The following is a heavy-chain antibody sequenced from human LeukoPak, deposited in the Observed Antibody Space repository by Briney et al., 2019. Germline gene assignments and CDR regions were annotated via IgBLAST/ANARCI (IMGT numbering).Heavy chain of an antibody. CDR2: IYYSGST. CDR3: ARHEYSGSYYGLSWFDP. J-gene: IGHJ5*02. CDR1: GGSISSSGYY. V-gene: IGHV4-39*01. Sequence: PSETLSLTCTVSGGSISSSGYYWGWIRQPPGKGLEWIASIYYSGSTYYNPSLKSRVTISVGTSKNQLSLKLSSLTAADTAVYYCARHEYSGSYYGLSWFDPWGQGTLVTVSS. D-gene: IGHD1-26*01.